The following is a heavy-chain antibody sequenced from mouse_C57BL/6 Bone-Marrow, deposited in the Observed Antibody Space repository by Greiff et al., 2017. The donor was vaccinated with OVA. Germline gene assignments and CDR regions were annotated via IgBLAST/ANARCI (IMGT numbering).Heavy chain of an antibody. V-gene: IGHV1-20*01. Sequence: EVQLQQSGPVLVKPRDSVKISCKASGYSFTGYFMNWVMQSHGKSLEWIGRINPYNVDTFYNQKYKGKATLTVDKSSRPAHMELRGLTSEDSAVYYGASVWYAFDYWCQGTLVTVSA. CDR3: ASVWYAFDY. D-gene: IGHD2-10*02. CDR2: INPYNVDT. J-gene: IGHJ3*01. CDR1: GYSFTGYF.